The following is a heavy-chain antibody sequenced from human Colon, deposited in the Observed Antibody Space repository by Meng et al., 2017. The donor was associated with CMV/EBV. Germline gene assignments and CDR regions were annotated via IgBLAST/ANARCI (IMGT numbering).Heavy chain of an antibody. V-gene: IGHV3-30*02. Sequence: QVQLVECGGGVVQPGGSLTLSCAASGFTFSDYGMHWLRQAPGKGLEWVAFVLYDGSRKYYGDSVKGRFSISRDNSKNTLYLQMNSLRADDTAVYYCVKDQCRGWGQGTLVTVSS. CDR2: VLYDGSRK. D-gene: IGHD3-10*01. CDR1: GFTFSDYG. CDR3: VKDQCRG. J-gene: IGHJ4*02.